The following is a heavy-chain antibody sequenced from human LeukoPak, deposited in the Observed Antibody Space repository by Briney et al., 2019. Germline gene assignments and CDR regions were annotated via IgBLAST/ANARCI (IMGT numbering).Heavy chain of an antibody. CDR2: ISGDGSST. V-gene: IGHV3-74*01. CDR1: GFTFSSYW. J-gene: IGHJ1*01. Sequence: GGSLRLSCAASGFTFSSYWMHWVRQAPGRGLVWVSRISGDGSSTNYADSVKGRFTISRDNAKSSLYLQMNSLRAEDTAVYYCARGSGPDYFHYWGQGTRVTVSS. CDR3: ARGSGPDYFHY.